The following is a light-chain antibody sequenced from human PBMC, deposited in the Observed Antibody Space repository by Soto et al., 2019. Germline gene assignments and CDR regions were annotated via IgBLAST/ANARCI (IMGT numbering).Light chain of an antibody. CDR1: QSVTGSY. J-gene: IGKJ2*02. V-gene: IGKV3-20*01. Sequence: EIVLTQSPGTLSLSPGERATLSCRASQSVTGSYLAWYQQKPGQAPRVLIYGASSRATGIPDRFSGSGSGTDFTLTISRLEPEDFAVYYCQQYGSSPCTFGQGNKLEIK. CDR3: QQYGSSPCT. CDR2: GAS.